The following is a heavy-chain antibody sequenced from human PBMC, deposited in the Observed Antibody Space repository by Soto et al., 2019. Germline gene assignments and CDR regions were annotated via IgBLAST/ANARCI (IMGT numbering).Heavy chain of an antibody. Sequence: SETLSLTCAVYGGSFSGYYWSWIRQPPGKGLEWIGEINHSGSTNYNPSLKSRVTISVGTSKNQFSLKLSSVTAADTAVYYCARVFCGSASCHSYFNYWGQGTLVTVSS. D-gene: IGHD2-2*01. CDR3: ARVFCGSASCHSYFNY. CDR1: GGSFSGYY. J-gene: IGHJ4*02. V-gene: IGHV4-34*01. CDR2: INHSGST.